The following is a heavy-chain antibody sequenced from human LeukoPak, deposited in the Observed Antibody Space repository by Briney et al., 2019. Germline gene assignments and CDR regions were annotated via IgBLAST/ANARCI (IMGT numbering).Heavy chain of an antibody. J-gene: IGHJ4*02. V-gene: IGHV3-53*01. CDR1: GFTVSSNY. CDR2: IYSGGST. D-gene: IGHD6-13*01. CDR3: ARGGSRSWSPIDY. Sequence: GGSLRLSCAASGFTVSSNYMSWVRQAPGKGLEWVSVIYSGGSTYYADSVKGRFTISRDNSKNTLYLQMNSLRAEDTAVYYCARGGSRSWSPIDYWGQGTLVTVSS.